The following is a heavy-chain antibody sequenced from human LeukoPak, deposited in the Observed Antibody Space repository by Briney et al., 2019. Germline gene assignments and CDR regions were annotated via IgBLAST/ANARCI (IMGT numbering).Heavy chain of an antibody. CDR3: ARYLIVASCIDD. V-gene: IGHV4-39*06. CDR2: TYYSGST. CDR1: GGFISSSSYY. Sequence: PSETLSLTCTVAGGFISSSSYYWGWLRQSPGKGLERIGSTYYSGSTDYNPPLKSRVTISVDTSKNQFALKLRSVTAADAAVYYCARYLIVASCIDDWGQGTLVTVSS. D-gene: IGHD5-12*01. J-gene: IGHJ4*02.